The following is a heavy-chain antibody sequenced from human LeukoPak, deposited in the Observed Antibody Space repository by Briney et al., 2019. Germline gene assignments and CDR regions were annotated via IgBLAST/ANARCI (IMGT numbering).Heavy chain of an antibody. D-gene: IGHD2-2*01. J-gene: IGHJ6*02. CDR2: IWYDGSNK. CDR3: ARDCAVVVPAAIPYYYGMDV. CDR1: GFTFSSNA. V-gene: IGHV3-33*08. Sequence: GGSLRLSCAASGFTFSSNAMNWVRQAPGKGLEWVAVIWYDGSNKYYADSVKGRFTISRDNSKNTLYLQMNSLRAEDTAVYYCARDCAVVVPAAIPYYYGMDVWGQGTTVTVSS.